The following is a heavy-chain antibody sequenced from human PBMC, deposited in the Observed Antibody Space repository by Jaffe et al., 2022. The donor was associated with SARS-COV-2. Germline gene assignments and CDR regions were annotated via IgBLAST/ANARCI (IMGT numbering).Heavy chain of an antibody. CDR2: IKSKTDGGTT. J-gene: IGHJ1*01. Sequence: EVQLVESGGGLVKPGGSLRLSCAASGFTFTNAWMSWVRQAPGKGLEWVGRIKSKTDGGTTDYAAPVKGRFTISRDDSKNTLYLQMNSLKTEDTAVYYCTTGYCSSTICYTWGYFQHWGQGTLITVSS. CDR3: TTGYCSSTICYTWGYFQH. CDR1: GFTFTNAW. D-gene: IGHD2-2*02. V-gene: IGHV3-15*01.